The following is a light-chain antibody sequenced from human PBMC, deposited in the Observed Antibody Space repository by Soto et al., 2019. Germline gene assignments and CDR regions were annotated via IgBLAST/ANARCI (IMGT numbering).Light chain of an antibody. Sequence: QSVLTQPASVSGCPGQSITSCCTGASSDVGAYNYDSWYQQYPGEAPKVIIYDVSHRPAGVSNRFSGSKSGNTASLTISGLQTQDEADYYCSSYTSATTYDFGTGTKVTVL. CDR2: DVS. V-gene: IGLV2-14*01. J-gene: IGLJ1*01. CDR1: SSDVGAYNY. CDR3: SSYTSATTYD.